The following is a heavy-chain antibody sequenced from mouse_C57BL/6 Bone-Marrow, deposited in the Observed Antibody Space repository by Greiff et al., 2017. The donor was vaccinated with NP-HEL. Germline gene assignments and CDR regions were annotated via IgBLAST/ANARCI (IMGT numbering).Heavy chain of an antibody. D-gene: IGHD3-1*01. CDR3: ARHRDWYFDV. CDR1: GFSLTSYG. J-gene: IGHJ1*03. CDR2: IWSGGST. V-gene: IGHV2-2*01. Sequence: VKLMESGPGLLQPSQSLSITCTVSGFSLTSYGVHWVRQSPGKGLELLVVIWSGGSTDYNAAFISRLSISKDNSKSQVFFKMNSLQADDTAIYYCARHRDWYFDVWGTGTTVTVSS.